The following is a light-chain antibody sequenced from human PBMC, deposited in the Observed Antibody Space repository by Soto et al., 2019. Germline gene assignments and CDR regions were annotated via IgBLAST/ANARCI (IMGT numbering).Light chain of an antibody. Sequence: QSVLTQPPSASGTPGHRVTISCSGSSSNIGSNTVDWYQQLPGTAPPLLICCNNQRPSGVPDRFSGSKSGTSASLAISGLQSEDEADYYCAAWDVSLNGYVFGTGTKVTVL. V-gene: IGLV1-44*01. J-gene: IGLJ1*01. CDR3: AAWDVSLNGYV. CDR2: CNN. CDR1: SSNIGSNT.